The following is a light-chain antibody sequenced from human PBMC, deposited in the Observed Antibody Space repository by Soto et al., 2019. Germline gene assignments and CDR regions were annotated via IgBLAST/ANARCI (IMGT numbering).Light chain of an antibody. V-gene: IGKV1-17*01. J-gene: IGKJ1*01. CDR3: LQSYSTPRT. Sequence: DIQMTQSPSSLSASVGDRVTITCRASQGIRNALGWFQQKPGKAPKRLIYAASTLESGVPSRFSGSGSGTEFTLTISSLQPEDFATYYCLQSYSTPRTFGQGTKVDIK. CDR1: QGIRNA. CDR2: AAS.